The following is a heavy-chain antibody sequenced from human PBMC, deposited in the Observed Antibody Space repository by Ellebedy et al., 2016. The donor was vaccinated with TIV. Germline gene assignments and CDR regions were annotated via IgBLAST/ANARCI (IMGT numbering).Heavy chain of an antibody. CDR3: ARSPSITMVRGVIRRYYYYYMDV. CDR1: GYTFTSYD. J-gene: IGHJ6*03. Sequence: ASVKVSCXASGYTFTSYDINWVRQATGQGLEWMGWMNPNSGNTGYAQKFQGRVTMTRNTSISTAYMELSSLRSEDTAVYYCARSPSITMVRGVIRRYYYYYMDVWGKGTTVTVSS. D-gene: IGHD3-10*01. CDR2: MNPNSGNT. V-gene: IGHV1-8*01.